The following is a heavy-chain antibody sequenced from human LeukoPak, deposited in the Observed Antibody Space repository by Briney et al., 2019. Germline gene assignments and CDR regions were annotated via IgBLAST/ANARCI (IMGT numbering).Heavy chain of an antibody. CDR1: GFTFSNYH. CDR3: AREWGNNWFDP. Sequence: PGGSLRLSCAASGFTFSNYHMSWIRQAPGKGLEWLSYISSSSRYTNYGDSVKGRFTISRDNAKNSLYLQMNSLRAEDTAVYYCAREWGNNWFDPWGQGTLVTVSS. J-gene: IGHJ5*02. D-gene: IGHD3-16*01. CDR2: ISSSSRYT. V-gene: IGHV3-11*06.